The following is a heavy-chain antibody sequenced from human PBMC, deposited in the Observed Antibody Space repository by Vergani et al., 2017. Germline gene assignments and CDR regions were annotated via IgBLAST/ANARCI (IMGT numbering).Heavy chain of an antibody. CDR1: GFTFTSYA. J-gene: IGHJ4*02. Sequence: EVQLLESGGGLVQPGGSLRLSCAASGFTFTSYAMSWVRLAPGKGLEWVSAISGSGGSKYYEDSVKGRVSISRDNSKNTLYLQMNSLRVEDKAVYYCARVGDVHYYYGSGSYYNNETLIFYDYWGQGTLVTVSS. V-gene: IGHV3-23*01. CDR2: ISGSGGSK. CDR3: ARVGDVHYYYGSGSYYNNETLIFYDY. D-gene: IGHD3-10*01.